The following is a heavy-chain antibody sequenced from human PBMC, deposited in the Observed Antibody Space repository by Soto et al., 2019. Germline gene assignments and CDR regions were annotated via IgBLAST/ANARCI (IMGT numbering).Heavy chain of an antibody. CDR3: ARVGRYSSGWANDY. V-gene: IGHV3-48*02. Sequence: VQLVESGGNLVQPGGSLRLSCAASGFTFSNYNMIWVRQAPGKGLQWVSYISSGSSSIYYADSVKGRFTISRDNAKNSLYPQMDSLRDEDSALYYCARVGRYSSGWANDYWGQGTLVTVSS. CDR1: GFTFSNYN. D-gene: IGHD6-19*01. CDR2: ISSGSSSI. J-gene: IGHJ4*02.